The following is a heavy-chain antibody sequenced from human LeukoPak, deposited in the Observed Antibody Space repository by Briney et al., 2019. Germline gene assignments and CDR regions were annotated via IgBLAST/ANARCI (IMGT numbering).Heavy chain of an antibody. V-gene: IGHV3-30*18. CDR3: AKGGSYYYDSSGYPY. J-gene: IGHJ4*02. CDR1: GFTFSRYG. D-gene: IGHD3-22*01. Sequence: GGSLRLSCAASGFTFSRYGMHWVRQAPGKGLEWVGVISYDGSDKYYADSVKGRFTISRDNSKNTLYLQMNSLRAEDTAVYYCAKGGSYYYDSSGYPYWGQGTLVTVSS. CDR2: ISYDGSDK.